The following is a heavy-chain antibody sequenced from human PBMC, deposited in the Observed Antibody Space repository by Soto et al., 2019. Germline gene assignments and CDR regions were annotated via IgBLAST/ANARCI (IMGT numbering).Heavy chain of an antibody. Sequence: QITLKESGPPLVKPTQTLTLTCTFSGFSLSTSGVGVGWIRQPPGKALEWLALIYWDDDKRYSPSLKSRLTITKDTSKNQVVLTMTNMDPVDTATYYCAHSGVVVAHHAFDIWGQGTMVTVSS. CDR3: AHSGVVVAHHAFDI. V-gene: IGHV2-5*02. CDR2: IYWDDDK. D-gene: IGHD2-15*01. CDR1: GFSLSTSGVG. J-gene: IGHJ3*02.